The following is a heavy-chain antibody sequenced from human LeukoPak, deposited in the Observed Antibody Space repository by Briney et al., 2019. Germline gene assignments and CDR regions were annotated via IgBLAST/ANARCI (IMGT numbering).Heavy chain of an antibody. D-gene: IGHD5-18*01. CDR2: IIPIFGTA. V-gene: IGHV1-69*06. CDR3: ARVSRGGYSYGPRYYGMHV. CDR1: GGTFSSYA. Sequence: ASVKVSCKASGGTFSSYAISWVRQAPGQGLEWMGGIIPIFGTANYAQKFQGRVTITADRSTSTAYMELSSLRSEDTAAYYCARVSRGGYSYGPRYYGMHVWGKGTTVTVSS. J-gene: IGHJ6*04.